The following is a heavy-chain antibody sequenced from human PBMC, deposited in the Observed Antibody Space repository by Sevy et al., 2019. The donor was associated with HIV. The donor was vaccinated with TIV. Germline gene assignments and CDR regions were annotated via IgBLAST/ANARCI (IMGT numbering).Heavy chain of an antibody. V-gene: IGHV3-48*02. D-gene: IGHD3-22*01. J-gene: IGHJ4*02. CDR2: ISGSSGTI. Sequence: GGSLRLSCAASGFSFSQYSMNWVRQAPGKGLEWLSYISGSSGTIYYAGSVKGRFTISRVNAKNSVYLQMNSLRDEDSAVYYCARVVLYYDANYCDFWGQGALVTVSS. CDR1: GFSFSQYS. CDR3: ARVVLYYDANYCDF.